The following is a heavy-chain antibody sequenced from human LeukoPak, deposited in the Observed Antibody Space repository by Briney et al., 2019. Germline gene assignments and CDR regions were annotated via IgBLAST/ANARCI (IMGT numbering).Heavy chain of an antibody. V-gene: IGHV1-46*02. D-gene: IGHD6-6*01. J-gene: IGHJ4*02. CDR2: INPSGSSA. Sequence: ASVKVSCKASVHTFNSYYINWVRQAPGQGLEWMGRINPSGSSASYAQKFQGRVTVTRDTSTSTVYMELSSLRSEDTALYYCATRILPYSSSSVFNSWGQGTLVTVSS. CDR3: ATRILPYSSSSVFNS. CDR1: VHTFNSYY.